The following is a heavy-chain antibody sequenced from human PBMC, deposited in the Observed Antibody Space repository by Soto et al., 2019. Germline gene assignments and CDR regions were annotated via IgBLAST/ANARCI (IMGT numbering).Heavy chain of an antibody. J-gene: IGHJ4*02. CDR1: GGSFSGYY. D-gene: IGHD3-16*02. CDR2: INHSGST. V-gene: IGHV4-34*01. CDR3: ARGKGDYIWGSYRYTENILDY. Sequence: SETLSLTCAVYGGSFSGYYWSWIRQPPGKGLEWIGEINHSGSTNYNPSIKSRVTISVDTSKNQFSLKLSSVTAADTAVYYCARGKGDYIWGSYRYTENILDYWGQGTLVTVSS.